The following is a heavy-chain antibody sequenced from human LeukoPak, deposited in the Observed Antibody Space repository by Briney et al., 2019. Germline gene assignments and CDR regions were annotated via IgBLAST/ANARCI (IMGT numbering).Heavy chain of an antibody. CDR1: GYTFNDHF. V-gene: IGHV1-2*02. CDR2: INPNSGCT. J-gene: IGHJ4*02. CDR3: ARGRRSLGSIPDF. Sequence: ASVTVSFTGSGYTFNDHFIHWVRHAPGQGPGWMGWINPNSGCTNDAQKFPGRVTMTRDTSNSTGYMELSRLRSDDTGVYYCARGRRSLGSIPDFWGQGTLVTVSS. D-gene: IGHD1-26*01.